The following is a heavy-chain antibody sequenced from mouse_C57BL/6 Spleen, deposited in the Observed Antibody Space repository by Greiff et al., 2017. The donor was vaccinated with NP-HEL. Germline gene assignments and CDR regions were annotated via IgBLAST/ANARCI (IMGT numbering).Heavy chain of an antibody. J-gene: IGHJ4*01. CDR3: ARRGVSTTVVATRNYAMDY. Sequence: DVQLVESGGGLVKPGGSLKLSCAASGFTFSDYGMHWVRQAPEKGLEWVAYISSGSSTIYYADTVKGRFTISRDNAKNTLFLQMTSLRSEDTAMYYCARRGVSTTVVATRNYAMDYWGQGTSVTVSS. V-gene: IGHV5-17*01. D-gene: IGHD1-1*01. CDR1: GFTFSDYG. CDR2: ISSGSSTI.